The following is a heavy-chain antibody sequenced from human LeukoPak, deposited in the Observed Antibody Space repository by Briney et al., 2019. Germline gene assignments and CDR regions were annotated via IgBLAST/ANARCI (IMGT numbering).Heavy chain of an antibody. D-gene: IGHD3-3*01. Sequence: SETLTLTCTVSGGSISSSSYYWGWIRQPPGKGLEWVGSIYYSGSTYYNPSLKSRVTISVDTSKNQFSLKLSSVTAADTAVYYCARESPQSYDFQGRYYYYYMDVWGKGTTVTVSS. V-gene: IGHV4-39*02. CDR1: GGSISSSSYY. CDR3: ARESPQSYDFQGRYYYYYMDV. J-gene: IGHJ6*03. CDR2: IYYSGST.